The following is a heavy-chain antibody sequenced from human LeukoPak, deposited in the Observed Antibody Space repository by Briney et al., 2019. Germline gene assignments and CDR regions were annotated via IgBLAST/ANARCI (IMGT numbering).Heavy chain of an antibody. J-gene: IGHJ4*02. CDR2: IYYSGST. CDR3: ARGRYYYYDSSGYYPYPGAFDY. Sequence: SETLSLTCTVSGGSISSSGYYWNWIRQHPGKGLEWMGYIYYSGSTNYNPSLKSRVTISVDTSKNQFSLKLSSVTAADTAVYYCARGRYYYYDSSGYYPYPGAFDYWGQGTLVTVSS. D-gene: IGHD3-22*01. CDR1: GGSISSSGYY. V-gene: IGHV4-31*03.